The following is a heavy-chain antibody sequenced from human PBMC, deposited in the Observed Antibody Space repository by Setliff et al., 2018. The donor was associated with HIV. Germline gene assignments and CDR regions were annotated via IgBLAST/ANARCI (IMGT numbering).Heavy chain of an antibody. J-gene: IGHJ4*02. V-gene: IGHV1-2*04. CDR1: GYTFTDNY. CDR3: AAGYCGGDCYSRQSYFDY. D-gene: IGHD2-21*02. Sequence: ASVKVSCKASGYTFTDNYIHWVRQAPGQGLEWMAWINSATGGTNYAQNFQGWVTVTRDTSINTAYMELSSLRSEDTAVYYCAAGYCGGDCYSRQSYFDYWGQGTLVTVSS. CDR2: INSATGGT.